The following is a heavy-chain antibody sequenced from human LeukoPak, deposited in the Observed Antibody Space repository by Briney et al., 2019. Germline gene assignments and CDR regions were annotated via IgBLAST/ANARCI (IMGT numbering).Heavy chain of an antibody. J-gene: IGHJ6*03. CDR2: ISSSSSYI. CDR1: GFTVSRYS. CDR3: AREVGSYSYYYYYLDV. V-gene: IGHV3-21*01. D-gene: IGHD1-26*01. Sequence: PGGSLRLSCAASGFTVSRYSMNWFRQAPGKGLEWVSSISSSSSYIYYADSVKGRFTISRDNAKNSLYLQMNSLRAEDTAVYYCAREVGSYSYYYYYLDVWGKGTTVTVSS.